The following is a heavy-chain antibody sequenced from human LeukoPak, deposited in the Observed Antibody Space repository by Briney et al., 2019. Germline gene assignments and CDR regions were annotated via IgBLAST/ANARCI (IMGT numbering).Heavy chain of an antibody. CDR3: AREYGVAAVTAFYWYFGL. V-gene: IGHV3-33*01. D-gene: IGHD4-17*01. CDR1: EFTISTYG. J-gene: IGHJ2*01. Sequence: PGGSLRLSCAASEFTISTYGMHWVRQAPGKGLEWVAVIWYDGSKKYYADSVKGRFTISRDNSKNTMYLQMNSLRAEDTAVYYCAREYGVAAVTAFYWYFGLWGRGTLVTVSS. CDR2: IWYDGSKK.